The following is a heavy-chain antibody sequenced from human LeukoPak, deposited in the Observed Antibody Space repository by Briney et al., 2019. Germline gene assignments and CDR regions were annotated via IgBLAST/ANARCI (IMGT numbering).Heavy chain of an antibody. CDR2: ISSSGSTI. V-gene: IGHV3-48*04. J-gene: IGHJ4*02. Sequence: GGSLRLSCAASGFTFSSYAMSWVRQAPGKGLEWVSYISSSGSTIYYADSVKGRFTISRDNAKNSLYLQMNSLRAEDTAVYYCARDQMGYYGSGSYNFDYWGQGTLVTVSS. CDR1: GFTFSSYA. D-gene: IGHD3-10*01. CDR3: ARDQMGYYGSGSYNFDY.